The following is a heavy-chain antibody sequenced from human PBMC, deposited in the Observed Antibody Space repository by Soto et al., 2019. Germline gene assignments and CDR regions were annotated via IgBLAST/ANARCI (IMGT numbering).Heavy chain of an antibody. J-gene: IGHJ6*02. V-gene: IGHV1-58*01. CDR3: AAGSISETGYYYYGMDV. CDR1: GFTFTSSA. Sequence: GASVKVSCKASGFTFTSSAVQWVRQARGQRLEWIGWIVVGSGNTNYAQKFQERVTITRDMSTSTAYMELSSLRSEDTAVYYCAAGSISETGYYYYGMDVWGQGTTVTVSS. CDR2: IVVGSGNT. D-gene: IGHD3-9*01.